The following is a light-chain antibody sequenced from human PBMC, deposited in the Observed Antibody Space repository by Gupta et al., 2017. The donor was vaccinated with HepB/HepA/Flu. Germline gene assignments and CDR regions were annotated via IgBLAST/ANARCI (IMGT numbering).Light chain of an antibody. Sequence: EIVMTQSPATLSVSPGERATPSCRASQSVSSNLAWYQQKPGQAPRLLIYGASTRATGIPARFSGSGSGTEFTLTISSLQSEDFAVYYCQQYNNWPWTFGQGTKVETK. CDR1: QSVSSN. V-gene: IGKV3-15*01. J-gene: IGKJ1*01. CDR3: QQYNNWPWT. CDR2: GAS.